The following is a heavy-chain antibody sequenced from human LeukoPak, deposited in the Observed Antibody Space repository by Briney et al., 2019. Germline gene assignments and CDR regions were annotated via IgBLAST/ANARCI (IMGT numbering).Heavy chain of an antibody. CDR3: ARGRAERWLQLSYFDY. Sequence: GGSLRLSCAASGFIFTDSYMSWIRQAPGKGLEWLSYINNIGSTIYYSDSVKGRFTISRDNAKNSLYLQINSLRAEDTAVYYLARGRAERWLQLSYFDYWGQGTLGTVSS. D-gene: IGHD5-24*01. V-gene: IGHV3-11*04. CDR2: INNIGSTI. J-gene: IGHJ4*02. CDR1: GFIFTDSY.